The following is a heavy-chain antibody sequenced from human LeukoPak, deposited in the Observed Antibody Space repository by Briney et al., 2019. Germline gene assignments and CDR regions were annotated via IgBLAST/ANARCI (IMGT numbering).Heavy chain of an antibody. Sequence: GGSLRLSCAASGFTFSSYEMNWVRQAPGKGLEGVSYISSSGSTIYYADSVKGRFTISRDNAKNSLYLQMNSLRAEDTAVYYCARAVLGDYGVSFDYWGQGTLVTVSS. CDR3: ARAVLGDYGVSFDY. D-gene: IGHD4-17*01. J-gene: IGHJ4*02. CDR1: GFTFSSYE. CDR2: ISSSGSTI. V-gene: IGHV3-48*03.